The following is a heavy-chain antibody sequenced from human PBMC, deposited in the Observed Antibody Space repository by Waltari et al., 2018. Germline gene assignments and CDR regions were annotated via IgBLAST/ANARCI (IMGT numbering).Heavy chain of an antibody. Sequence: QVQLVQSGAEGKKPGASVKVSCKASGYTFPSYAMHWVRQAPGQRLERMGWINAGNGNTKYSQQFQGRVTITRDTSASTAYMELSSMRSEDTAVYYCARGLTTVQGGIYGYWGQGTLVTVSS. D-gene: IGHD4-4*01. V-gene: IGHV1-3*01. J-gene: IGHJ4*02. CDR2: INAGNGNT. CDR1: GYTFPSYA. CDR3: ARGLTTVQGGIYGY.